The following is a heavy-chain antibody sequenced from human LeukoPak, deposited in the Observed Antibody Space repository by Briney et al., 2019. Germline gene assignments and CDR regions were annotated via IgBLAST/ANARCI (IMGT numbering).Heavy chain of an antibody. V-gene: IGHV3-23*01. Sequence: GGSLRLSCAASGFAFSTYAMSWVRQAPGKGLEWVSAISGSGDGAYYADSVKGRFTISRDNSKNTLYLEMNSLRAEDTAVYYCAREEGSGWLKYYYYGMDVWGQGTTVTVSS. CDR2: ISGSGDGA. CDR3: AREEGSGWLKYYYYGMDV. J-gene: IGHJ6*02. CDR1: GFAFSTYA. D-gene: IGHD6-19*01.